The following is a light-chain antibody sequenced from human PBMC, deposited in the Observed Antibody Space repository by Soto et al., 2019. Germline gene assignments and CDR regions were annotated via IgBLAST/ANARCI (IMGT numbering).Light chain of an antibody. J-gene: IGLJ2*01. CDR2: DVS. V-gene: IGLV2-14*01. CDR3: SSYTSSSTYVV. Sequence: QSALTQPASVSGSPGXXITISCTGXXXDVGGYNYVSWYQQHPGKAPKLMIYDVSNRPSGVSNRFSGSKSGNTASLTISGLQAEDEADYYCSSYTSSSTYVVFGGGTKLTVL. CDR1: XXDVGGYNY.